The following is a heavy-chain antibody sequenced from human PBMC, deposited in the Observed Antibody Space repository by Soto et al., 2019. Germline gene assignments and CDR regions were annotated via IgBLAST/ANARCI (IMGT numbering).Heavy chain of an antibody. D-gene: IGHD6-19*01. CDR3: ARDLSSGWSFDY. Sequence: ASLKVSCKASGYTFTSCAMHWVRQAPGQRLEWMGWINAGNGNTKYSQKFQGRVTITRDTSASTAYMELSSLRSEDTAVYYCARDLSSGWSFDYWGQGTLVTVSS. CDR2: INAGNGNT. J-gene: IGHJ4*02. CDR1: GYTFTSCA. V-gene: IGHV1-3*01.